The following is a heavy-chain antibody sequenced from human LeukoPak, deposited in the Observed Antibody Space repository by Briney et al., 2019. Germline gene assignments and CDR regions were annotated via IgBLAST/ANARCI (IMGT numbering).Heavy chain of an antibody. CDR3: ARAVSDSSGWYDNGMDV. CDR1: GGSVSSGSYY. CDR2: IYYSGST. V-gene: IGHV4-61*01. Sequence: PSETLSLTCTVSGGSVSSGSYYWSWIRQPPGKGLEWIGYIYYSGSTNYNPSLKSRVTISVDTSKNQFSLKLSSVTAADTAVYYCARAVSDSSGWYDNGMDVWGQGTTVTVSS. D-gene: IGHD6-19*01. J-gene: IGHJ6*02.